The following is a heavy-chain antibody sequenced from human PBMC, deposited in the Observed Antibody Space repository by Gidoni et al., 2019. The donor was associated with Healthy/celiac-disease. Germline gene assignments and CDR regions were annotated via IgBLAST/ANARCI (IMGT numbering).Heavy chain of an antibody. Sequence: EVQLVQSGAEVKKPGESLKISCQGSGSSFTSYWIGWVRQMPGKGLEWMGIIYPGDSDTRYSPSFQGQVTISADKSISTAYLQWSSLKASDTAMYYCARQLPRGGMVRGVGTYWGQGTLVTVSS. J-gene: IGHJ4*02. CDR1: GSSFTSYW. CDR2: IYPGDSDT. CDR3: ARQLPRGGMVRGVGTY. D-gene: IGHD3-10*01. V-gene: IGHV5-51*01.